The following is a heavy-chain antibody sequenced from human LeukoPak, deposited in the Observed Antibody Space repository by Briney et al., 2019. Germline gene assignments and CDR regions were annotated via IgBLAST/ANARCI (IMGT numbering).Heavy chain of an antibody. CDR1: GFTFNRYW. Sequence: GGSLRLSCAASGFTFNRYWMSWVRQAPGKELQWVANIKQDGSAKYYVDSVKGRFTISRDNAKNTLYLQMNSLRAEDTAVYYCARGGFVVVTATDYYYMDVWGKGTTVTISS. CDR2: IKQDGSAK. V-gene: IGHV3-7*04. D-gene: IGHD2-21*02. CDR3: ARGGFVVVTATDYYYMDV. J-gene: IGHJ6*03.